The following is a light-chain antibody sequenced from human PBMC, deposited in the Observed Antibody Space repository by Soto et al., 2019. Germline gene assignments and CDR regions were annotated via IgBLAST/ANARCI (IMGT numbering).Light chain of an antibody. CDR1: QGISSY. Sequence: DIQLTQSPSFLSASAGDRVTVTCRASQGISSYLAWYQQKPGKAPKLLIYAASSLQSGVPSRFSGSGSGTDFTLTISSLQPEDFATYYCQQSYSTPSITFGQGTRLEIK. CDR2: AAS. V-gene: IGKV1-39*01. CDR3: QQSYSTPSIT. J-gene: IGKJ5*01.